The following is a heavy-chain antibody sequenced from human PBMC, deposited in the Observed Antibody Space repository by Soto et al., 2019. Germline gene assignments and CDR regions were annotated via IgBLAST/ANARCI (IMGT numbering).Heavy chain of an antibody. J-gene: IGHJ3*02. Sequence: QVQLVQSGAEVKKPGSSVKVSCKASGGTFNSYAISWVRQAPGQGLEWMGRVIPLYGTPNYAQKFQGRLTITADNSTSTGYMELSSLTSEDTAVYYCAEPFLEWLYDAFHILGQVTMVTVSS. CDR1: GGTFNSYA. D-gene: IGHD3-3*01. CDR3: AEPFLEWLYDAFHI. V-gene: IGHV1-69*06. CDR2: VIPLYGTP.